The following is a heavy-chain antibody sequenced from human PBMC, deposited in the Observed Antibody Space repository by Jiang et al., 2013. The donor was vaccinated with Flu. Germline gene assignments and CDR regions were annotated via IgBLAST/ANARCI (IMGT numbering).Heavy chain of an antibody. J-gene: IGHJ4*02. V-gene: IGHV5-51*01. CDR2: IYPDDSDT. D-gene: IGHD3-3*01. CDR1: GYRFTNYW. CDR3: ARHSRSDGLDY. Sequence: GAEVKKPGESLKISCKGSGYRFTNYWIAWVRQMPGKGLEWMGIIYPDDSDTRYSPSFQGQVTISADKSISTAYLQWSSLKASDTAMYYCARHSRSDGLDYWGQGTLVTVSS.